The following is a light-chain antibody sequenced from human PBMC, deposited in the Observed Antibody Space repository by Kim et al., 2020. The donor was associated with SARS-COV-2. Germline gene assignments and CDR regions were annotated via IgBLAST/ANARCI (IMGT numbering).Light chain of an antibody. CDR3: QQYNSIRYT. J-gene: IGKJ2*01. CDR1: QSISSW. V-gene: IGKV1-5*01. CDR2: DAS. Sequence: ASVGDRVTITCRASQSISSWLAWYQQKPGKAPKLLIYDASSLESGVPSRFSGSGSGTEFTLTISSLQPDDFATYYCQQYNSIRYTFGQGTKLEI.